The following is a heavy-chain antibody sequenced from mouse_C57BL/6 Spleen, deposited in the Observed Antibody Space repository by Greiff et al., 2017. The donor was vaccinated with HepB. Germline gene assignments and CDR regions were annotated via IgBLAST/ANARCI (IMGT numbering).Heavy chain of an antibody. CDR1: GYTFTSYW. CDR2: TNPTNGRT. Sequence: VQLQQSGAELVKAGASVKMSCKASGYTFTSYWMHWVKQRLGQGLEWFAETNPTNGRTYYNEKFKSKATLTVDKSSSTAYMLLSGPTFEDSAVYNCARIKKIVETYFDYWGQGTTLTVSS. D-gene: IGHD1-1*01. V-gene: IGHV1S81*02. CDR3: ARIKKIVETYFDY. J-gene: IGHJ2*01.